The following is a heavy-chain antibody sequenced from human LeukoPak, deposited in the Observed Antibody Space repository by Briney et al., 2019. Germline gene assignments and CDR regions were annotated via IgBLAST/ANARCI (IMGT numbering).Heavy chain of an antibody. Sequence: GGSLRLSCAASGFTLDDYAMHWVRQAPGKGLEWVSLISGDGGSTYYADSVKGRFTISRDNSKNSLYLQMNSLRTEDTALYYCASAGSSGYYFLAYYWGQGTLVTVSS. J-gene: IGHJ4*02. CDR1: GFTLDDYA. D-gene: IGHD3-22*01. V-gene: IGHV3-43*02. CDR3: ASAGSSGYYFLAYY. CDR2: ISGDGGST.